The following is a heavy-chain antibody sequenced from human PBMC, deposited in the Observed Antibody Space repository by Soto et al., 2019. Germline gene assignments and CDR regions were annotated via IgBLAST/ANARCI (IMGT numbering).Heavy chain of an antibody. Sequence: ASVKVSCKASEDTFTICVIHWVRQAPGQRLEWMGWINAGNGNTKYSQNFQGRVTITRDASASTAYMELSSLRSQDTAVYYCATSTIDTSTWKQYFYGMDVWGQGSTVTVSS. CDR2: INAGNGNT. CDR1: EDTFTICV. D-gene: IGHD6-13*01. CDR3: ATSTIDTSTWKQYFYGMDV. J-gene: IGHJ6*02. V-gene: IGHV1-3*01.